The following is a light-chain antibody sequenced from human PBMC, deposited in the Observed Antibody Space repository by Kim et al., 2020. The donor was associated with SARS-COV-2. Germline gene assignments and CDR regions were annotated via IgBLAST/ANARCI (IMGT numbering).Light chain of an antibody. CDR1: QSFSSR. CDR2: KTS. V-gene: IGKV1-5*03. J-gene: IGKJ5*01. CDR3: QQYNNFPIT. Sequence: DIQMTQSPSTLSASVGDRVTITCRASQSFSSRLAWYQQKPGKVPKLLIYKTSILESGVPSRFSGSGSGTEFTLTISSLQPDDFATYYCQQYNNFPITYGQETRLEI.